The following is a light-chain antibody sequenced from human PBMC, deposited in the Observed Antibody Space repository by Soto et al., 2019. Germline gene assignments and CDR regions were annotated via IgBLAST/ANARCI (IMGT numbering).Light chain of an antibody. Sequence: QSVLTQPPSASGSPGQSVTISCTGTSSDVGGYNYVSWYQQHPGKAPKLMIYEVNKRPSGVPDRFSGSKSGNTASLTVSGLQAEDEADYYCSSYAGNYNFFYVFGTGNKVTVL. V-gene: IGLV2-8*01. CDR1: SSDVGGYNY. CDR2: EVN. CDR3: SSYAGNYNFFYV. J-gene: IGLJ1*01.